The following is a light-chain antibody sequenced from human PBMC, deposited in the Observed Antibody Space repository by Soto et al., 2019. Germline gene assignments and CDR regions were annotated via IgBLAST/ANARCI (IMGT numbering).Light chain of an antibody. CDR1: LSVTSTS. CDR3: QQRHNWPRT. Sequence: EIMLSQSPGTLSLTPGERATLSCTARLSVTSTSLAWYQQKPGQAPRLLIYGASNRATGIPGRFSGSGSGTDFTLTISSLEPEDFAVYYCQQRHNWPRTFGQGTKVDIK. V-gene: IGKV3D-20*02. J-gene: IGKJ1*01. CDR2: GAS.